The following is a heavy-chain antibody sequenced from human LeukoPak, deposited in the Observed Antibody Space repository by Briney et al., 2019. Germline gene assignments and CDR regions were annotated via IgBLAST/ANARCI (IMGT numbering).Heavy chain of an antibody. V-gene: IGHV1-2*02. Sequence: ASVKVSCKASGYSFSGYYIHWVRQAPGQGLEWMGWMNPSNGGTNYAQKFQGRVTMTRDTSISTAYVEVSSLRSDDTAIYYCAREYEYSNSNWGQGTLVTVSS. CDR1: GYSFSGYY. CDR2: MNPSNGGT. J-gene: IGHJ4*02. D-gene: IGHD6-6*01. CDR3: AREYEYSNSN.